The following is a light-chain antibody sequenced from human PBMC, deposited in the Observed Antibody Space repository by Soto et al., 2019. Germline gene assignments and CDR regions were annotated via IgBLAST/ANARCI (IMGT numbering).Light chain of an antibody. V-gene: IGKV3-20*01. CDR2: GAS. Sequence: IMLSQAPGTLSVSRWERATLSCRASKSVSRYLTWYQQKPGQGPRVLIYGASSRATGIPDRFSGSGSGTDFTLTINRLEPEDFAVYHCQQYGTSPFTFGQGTRLEIK. CDR3: QQYGTSPFT. J-gene: IGKJ5*01. CDR1: KSVSRY.